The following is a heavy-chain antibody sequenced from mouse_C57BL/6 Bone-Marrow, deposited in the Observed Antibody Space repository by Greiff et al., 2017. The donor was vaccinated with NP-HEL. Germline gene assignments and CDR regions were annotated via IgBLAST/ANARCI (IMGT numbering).Heavy chain of an antibody. CDR1: GFTFSDYY. V-gene: IGHV5-12*01. D-gene: IGHD1-1*01. J-gene: IGHJ3*01. Sequence: DVMLVESGGGLVQPGGSLKLSCAASGFTFSDYYMYWVRQTPEKRLEWVAYISNGGGSNYYPDTVKGRFTISRDNAKNTLYLQMSRLKSEDTAMYYCARQGDYYGSRSWFAYWGQGTLVTVSA. CDR2: ISNGGGSN. CDR3: ARQGDYYGSRSWFAY.